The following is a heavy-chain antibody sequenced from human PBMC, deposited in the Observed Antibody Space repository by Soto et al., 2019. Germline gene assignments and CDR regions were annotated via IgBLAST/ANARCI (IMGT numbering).Heavy chain of an antibody. CDR3: AKDQREFPYSSSWYRYFDY. D-gene: IGHD6-13*01. CDR2: ISGSGGST. V-gene: IGHV3-23*01. CDR1: GFTFSSYA. Sequence: GSLRLSCAASGFTFSSYAMSWVRQAPGKGLEWVSAISGSGGSTYYADSVKGRFTISRDNSKNTLYLQMNSLRAEDTAVYYCAKDQREFPYSSSWYRYFDYWGQGTLVTVSS. J-gene: IGHJ4*02.